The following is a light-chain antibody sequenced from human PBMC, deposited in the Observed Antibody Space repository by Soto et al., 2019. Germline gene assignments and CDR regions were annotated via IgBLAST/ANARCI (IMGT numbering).Light chain of an antibody. CDR1: QSVSRN. CDR2: GAS. Sequence: EVVLTQSPATLSVSPGDRATLSCRASQSVSRNLAWYQQKPGQAPRLLIYGASTRATGVPARFSGSGSATEFTRSIISLQSEDVAVYYCQQYGDWPPETFGQGNKLDI. V-gene: IGKV3-15*01. J-gene: IGKJ2*01. CDR3: QQYGDWPPET.